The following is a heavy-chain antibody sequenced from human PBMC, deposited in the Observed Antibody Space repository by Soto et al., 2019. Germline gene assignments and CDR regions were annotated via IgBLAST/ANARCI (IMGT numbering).Heavy chain of an antibody. CDR1: GFTFSSYS. Sequence: EVQLVESGGGLVKPGGSLRLSCAASGFTFSSYSMNWVRQAPGKGLEWVSSISSSSSYIYYADSVKGRFTISRDNAKNSLYLQMNSLRAEDTAVYYCARVGLDYYYYGMDVWGQGTTVTVSS. CDR2: ISSSSSYI. D-gene: IGHD1-26*01. V-gene: IGHV3-21*01. J-gene: IGHJ6*02. CDR3: ARVGLDYYYYGMDV.